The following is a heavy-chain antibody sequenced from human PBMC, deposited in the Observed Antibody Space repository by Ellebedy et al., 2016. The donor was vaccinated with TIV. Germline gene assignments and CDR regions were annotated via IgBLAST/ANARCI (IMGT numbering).Heavy chain of an antibody. D-gene: IGHD3-10*01. CDR1: GGSISPYY. CDR3: ARNYYGSRLGGMDV. Sequence: PSETLSLTCTVSGGSISPYYWSWVRQAPGKGLEWVANIKRDGSDKYYVDSVKGRFTISRDNAKNSLYLQMNSLRAEDTAVYYCARNYYGSRLGGMDVWGQGTTVTVSS. V-gene: IGHV3-7*03. J-gene: IGHJ6*02. CDR2: IKRDGSDK.